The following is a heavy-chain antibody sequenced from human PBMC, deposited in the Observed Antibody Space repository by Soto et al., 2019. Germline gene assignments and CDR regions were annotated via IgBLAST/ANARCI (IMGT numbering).Heavy chain of an antibody. CDR3: AKDLNCFDP. CDR1: GFTFSSYA. V-gene: IGHV3-23*01. Sequence: GGSLRLSCAASGFTFSSYAMSWVRQAPGKGLEWVSVISGNGSSRYYADSVKGRFTISRDNSKNTLYLQMNSLRAEDTAVYYCAKDLNCFDPWGQGTLVTVSS. CDR2: ISGNGSSR. J-gene: IGHJ5*02.